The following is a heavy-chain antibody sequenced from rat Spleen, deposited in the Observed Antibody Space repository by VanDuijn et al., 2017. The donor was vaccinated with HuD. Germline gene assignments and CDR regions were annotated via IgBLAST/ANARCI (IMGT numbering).Heavy chain of an antibody. J-gene: IGHJ2*01. CDR2: ITSAGSDT. Sequence: EVQLVESGGGLVQPGRSLKLSCAASGFTFSSFAMAWVRQAPKKGLEWVATITSAGSDTYYPDSVKGRFTISRDNAESTLYLQMDSLRSEDTATYYCARRYDFDYWGQGVMVTVSS. CDR3: ARRYDFDY. V-gene: IGHV5-17*01. D-gene: IGHD1-11*01. CDR1: GFTFSSFA.